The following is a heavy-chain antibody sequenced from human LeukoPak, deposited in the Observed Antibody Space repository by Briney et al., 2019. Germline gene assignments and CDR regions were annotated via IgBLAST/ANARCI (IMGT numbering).Heavy chain of an antibody. J-gene: IGHJ4*02. D-gene: IGHD6-13*01. CDR1: GSTFTRYY. CDR2: INPSSGST. CDR3: ARTYSSSWSYCDS. V-gene: IGHV1-46*01. Sequence: PEASVKVSCKASGSTFTRYYIHWVRQAPGQGLDWMGMINPSSGSTRFAQMFLDRVTMTRDTSTSAVYMELSSLTSEDTAMYYCARTYSSSWSYCDSWRQATLVTVSS.